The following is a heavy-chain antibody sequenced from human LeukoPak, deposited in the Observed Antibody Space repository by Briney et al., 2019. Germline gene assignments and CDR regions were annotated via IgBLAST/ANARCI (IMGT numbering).Heavy chain of an antibody. CDR1: GFTFTSYT. CDR3: AREQYYDSSGYFSH. V-gene: IGHV3-21*01. CDR2: ISSSSYI. D-gene: IGHD3-22*01. Sequence: GGSLRLSCAASGFTFTSYTMSWVRQAPGKGLEWVSSISSSSYIYYADSVKGRFTISRDNAKNSLYLQMNSLRAEDTAVYYCAREQYYDSSGYFSHWSQGTLVTVSS. J-gene: IGHJ4*02.